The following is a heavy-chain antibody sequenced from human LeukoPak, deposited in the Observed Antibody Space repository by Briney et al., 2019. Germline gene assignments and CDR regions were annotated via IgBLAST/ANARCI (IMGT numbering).Heavy chain of an antibody. D-gene: IGHD3-10*01. CDR1: GDSVSSNSAA. V-gene: IGHV6-1*01. CDR2: TYYRSKWYN. CDR3: ARDGLLWFREVGWFDP. Sequence: SQTLSLTCAISGDSVSSNSAAWNWIRQSPSRGLEWLGRTYYRSKWYNDYAVSVKSRITINPDTSKNQFSLQLNSVTPEDTAVYYCARDGLLWFREVGWFDPWGQGTLVTVSS. J-gene: IGHJ5*02.